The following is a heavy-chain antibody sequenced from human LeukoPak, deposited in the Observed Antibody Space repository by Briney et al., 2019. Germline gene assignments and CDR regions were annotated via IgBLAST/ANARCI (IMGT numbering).Heavy chain of an antibody. V-gene: IGHV3-23*01. Sequence: GGSLRLSCAASGFTFSSYAMSWVRQAPGKGLEWVSAISGSGGSTYYADSVKGRFTISRDNSKNTLYLQMNSLRAEDTAVYYCAKDLASRRSTGAGSGYFDYWGQGTLVTVSS. D-gene: IGHD7-27*01. CDR2: ISGSGGST. CDR1: GFTFSSYA. J-gene: IGHJ4*02. CDR3: AKDLASRRSTGAGSGYFDY.